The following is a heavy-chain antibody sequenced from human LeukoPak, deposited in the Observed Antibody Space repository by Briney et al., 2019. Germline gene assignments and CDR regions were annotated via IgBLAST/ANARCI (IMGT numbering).Heavy chain of an antibody. Sequence: ASVKVSCKASGYTFTSYYMHWVRQAPGQGLEWMGIINPSGGSTSYAQKFQGRVTMTRDMSTSTVYMELSSLRSEDTAVYYCAGRGVVVPAARTPEYYYYYYMDVWGKGTTVTVSS. J-gene: IGHJ6*03. CDR1: GYTFTSYY. V-gene: IGHV1-46*01. D-gene: IGHD2-2*01. CDR2: INPSGGST. CDR3: AGRGVVVPAARTPEYYYYYYMDV.